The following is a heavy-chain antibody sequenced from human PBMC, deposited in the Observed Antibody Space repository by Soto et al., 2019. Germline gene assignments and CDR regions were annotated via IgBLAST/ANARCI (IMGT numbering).Heavy chain of an antibody. CDR2: IYYSAST. CDR3: AAQSGTGWFAP. CDR1: GDSIGSPSYY. V-gene: IGHV4-39*01. D-gene: IGHD1-1*01. J-gene: IGHJ5*02. Sequence: SETLSLTCPVSGDSIGSPSYYWVWIRQRPGEGLEWIGSIYYSASTYVKPSLRSRITIYISASKSQLSLRLSAVTAADTAVYCCAAQSGTGWFAPWGQGILVTVSS.